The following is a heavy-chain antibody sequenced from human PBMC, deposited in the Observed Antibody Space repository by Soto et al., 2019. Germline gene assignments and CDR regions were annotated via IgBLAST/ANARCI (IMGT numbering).Heavy chain of an antibody. J-gene: IGHJ3*02. Sequence: LRLSCAASGFTFSSYSMNWVRQAPGKGLEWVSSVSSSSSYIYYADSVKGRFTISRDNAKNSLYLQMNSLRAEDTALYYCARPLLGYCSGGSCYWGAFDIWGRGTMVTGSS. D-gene: IGHD2-15*01. V-gene: IGHV3-21*04. CDR2: VSSSSSYI. CDR1: GFTFSSYS. CDR3: ARPLLGYCSGGSCYWGAFDI.